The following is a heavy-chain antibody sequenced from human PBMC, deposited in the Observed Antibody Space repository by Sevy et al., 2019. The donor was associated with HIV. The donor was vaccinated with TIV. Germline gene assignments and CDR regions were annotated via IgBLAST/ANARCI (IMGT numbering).Heavy chain of an antibody. CDR1: EFTFSDYA. V-gene: IGHV3-9*01. CDR2: ISWNSGAI. J-gene: IGHJ3*01. D-gene: IGHD2-2*01. CDR3: ASALGYCVVNTCYGGSVNAFDV. Sequence: GGSLRLSCAASEFTFSDYAMHWVRQVPGKGLEWVSGISWNSGAIGYADSVQGRFTISRDNAKSSPYLQMNRLRVEDTALYCCASALGYCVVNTCYGGSVNAFDVWGQGTMVTVSS.